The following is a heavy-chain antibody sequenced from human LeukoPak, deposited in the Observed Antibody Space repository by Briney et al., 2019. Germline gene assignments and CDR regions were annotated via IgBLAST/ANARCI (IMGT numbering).Heavy chain of an antibody. D-gene: IGHD2-21*01. V-gene: IGHV3-21*04. CDR3: AKVQRDIVVVIAIFTFDY. CDR2: ISSSSSYI. CDR1: GFTFSSYS. J-gene: IGHJ4*02. Sequence: GGSLRLSCAASGFTFSSYSMNWVRQAPGKGLEWVSSISSSSSYIYYADSVKGRFTISRDNSKNTLYLQMNSLRAEDTAVYYCAKVQRDIVVVIAIFTFDYWGQGTLVTVSS.